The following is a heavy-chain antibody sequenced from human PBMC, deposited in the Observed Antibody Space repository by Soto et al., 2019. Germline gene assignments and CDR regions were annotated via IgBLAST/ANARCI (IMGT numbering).Heavy chain of an antibody. J-gene: IGHJ4*02. Sequence: GGSLRLSCTISGFTFDNYALSWVRQAPGMGLEWVSAISGSGRTTYYADSVKGRFTISKDFSKDTLYLQMSSLRVEDTALYYCVKDTAPPGTVGWAPKTFDYWGLGTLVTVSS. D-gene: IGHD6-19*01. CDR2: ISGSGRTT. CDR3: VKDTAPPGTVGWAPKTFDY. CDR1: GFTFDNYA. V-gene: IGHV3-23*01.